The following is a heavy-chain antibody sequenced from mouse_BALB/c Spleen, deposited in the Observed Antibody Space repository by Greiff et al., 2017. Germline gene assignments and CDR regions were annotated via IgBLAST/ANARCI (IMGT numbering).Heavy chain of an antibody. CDR1: GFTFSNYW. Sequence: EVQGVESGGGLVQPGGSMKLSCVASGFTFSNYWMNWVRQSPEKGLEWVAEIRLKSNNYATHYAESVKGRFTISRDDSKSSVYLQMNNLRAEDTGIYYCTRPQRYYYAMDYWGQGTSVTVSS. CDR2: IRLKSNNYAT. J-gene: IGHJ4*01. CDR3: TRPQRYYYAMDY. V-gene: IGHV6-6*02.